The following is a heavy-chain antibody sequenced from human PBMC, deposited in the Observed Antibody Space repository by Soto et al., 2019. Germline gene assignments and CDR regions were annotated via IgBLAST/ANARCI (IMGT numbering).Heavy chain of an antibody. CDR3: ARERGIAVAGTYYYYYYMDV. Sequence: ASVKVSCKASGYTFTSYDINWVRQATGQGLEWMGWMNPNSGNTGYAQKFQGRVTMTRNTSISTAYMELSSLRSDDTAVYYCARERGIAVAGTYYYYYYMDVWGKGTTVTVSS. CDR2: MNPNSGNT. J-gene: IGHJ6*03. V-gene: IGHV1-8*01. CDR1: GYTFTSYD. D-gene: IGHD6-19*01.